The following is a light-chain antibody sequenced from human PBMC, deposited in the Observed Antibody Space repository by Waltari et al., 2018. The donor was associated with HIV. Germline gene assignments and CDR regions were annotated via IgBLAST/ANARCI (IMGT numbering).Light chain of an antibody. CDR1: TSNIETPYD. Sequence: QSVLTQPPSVSGAPGQSVSISCTGTTSNIETPYDVHWYQQLPGAAPKLLVYGKNNRSSGVPARFSGSKSGTSASLAITGLQSADEAFYYCQSYDSSLTAVIFGGGTKLTVL. CDR2: GKN. J-gene: IGLJ2*01. CDR3: QSYDSSLTAVI. V-gene: IGLV1-40*01.